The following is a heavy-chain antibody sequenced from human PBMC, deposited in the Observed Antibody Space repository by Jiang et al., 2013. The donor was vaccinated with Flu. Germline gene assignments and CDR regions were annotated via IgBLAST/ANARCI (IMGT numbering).Heavy chain of an antibody. CDR3: ARANYYDSSDAFDI. Sequence: GSGLVKPSGTLSLTCAVSGGSISSSNWWSWVRQPPGKGLEWIGEIYHSGSTNYNPSLKSRVTISVDKSKNQFSLKLSSVTAADTAVYYCARANYYDSSDAFDIWGQGTMVTVSS. D-gene: IGHD3-22*01. J-gene: IGHJ3*02. V-gene: IGHV4-4*02. CDR2: IYHSGST. CDR1: GGSISSSNW.